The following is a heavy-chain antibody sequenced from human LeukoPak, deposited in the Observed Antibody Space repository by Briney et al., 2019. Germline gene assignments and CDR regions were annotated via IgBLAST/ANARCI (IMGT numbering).Heavy chain of an antibody. CDR3: ARDPDSSGYYAYYFDY. Sequence: GRSLRLSCAASGFTFSSYAMHWVRQAPGKGLEWVAVISYDGSNKYYADSVKGRSTISRDNSKNTLYLQMNSLRAEDTAVYYCARDPDSSGYYAYYFDYWGQGTLVTVSS. J-gene: IGHJ4*02. D-gene: IGHD3-22*01. V-gene: IGHV3-30-3*01. CDR1: GFTFSSYA. CDR2: ISYDGSNK.